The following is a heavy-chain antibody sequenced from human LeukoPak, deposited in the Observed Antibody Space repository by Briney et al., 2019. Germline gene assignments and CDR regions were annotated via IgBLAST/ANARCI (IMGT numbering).Heavy chain of an antibody. Sequence: GRSLRLSCAASGFTLSSYGMHWVRQAPGKGLEWVAVISYDGNNKYYADSVKGRFAVSRDNSRNTLFLQMNSLRAEDTAVYYCAKNYASGRGVPYAMDVWGQGTTVTVAS. CDR2: ISYDGNNK. V-gene: IGHV3-30*18. CDR1: GFTLSSYG. D-gene: IGHD3-10*01. CDR3: AKNYASGRGVPYAMDV. J-gene: IGHJ6*02.